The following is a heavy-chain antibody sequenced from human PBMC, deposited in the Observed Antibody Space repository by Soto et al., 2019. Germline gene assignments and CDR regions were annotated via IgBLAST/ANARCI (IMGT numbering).Heavy chain of an antibody. CDR3: AKVVSGSYALTANDY. CDR1: GFTFSSYG. J-gene: IGHJ4*02. V-gene: IGHV3-33*06. Sequence: QVQLVESGGGVVQPGRSLRLSCAASGFTFSSYGMHRVRQAPGKGLEWVAVIWYDGSNKYYADSVKGRFTISRDNSKNTLYLQMNSLRAEDAAVYYCAKVVSGSYALTANDYWGQGTLVTVSS. D-gene: IGHD1-26*01. CDR2: IWYDGSNK.